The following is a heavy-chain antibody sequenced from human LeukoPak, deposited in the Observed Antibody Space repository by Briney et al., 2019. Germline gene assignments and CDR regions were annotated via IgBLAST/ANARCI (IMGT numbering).Heavy chain of an antibody. CDR2: IIPIFGTA. J-gene: IGHJ4*02. CDR3: ATPGYSSGWTPAV. D-gene: IGHD6-19*01. Sequence: SVKVSCKASGGTFSSYAISWVRHAPGQGSEWMGGIIPIFGTANYAQKFQGRVTITADESTSTAYMELSSLRSEDTAVYYCATPGYSSGWTPAVWGQRTLVTVSS. CDR1: GGTFSSYA. V-gene: IGHV1-69*01.